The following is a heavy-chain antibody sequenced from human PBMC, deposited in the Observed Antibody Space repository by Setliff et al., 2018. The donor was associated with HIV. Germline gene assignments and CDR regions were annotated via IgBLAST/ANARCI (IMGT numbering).Heavy chain of an antibody. J-gene: IGHJ4*02. D-gene: IGHD3-10*01. Sequence: ASVKVSCKASGYTFTSYGISWVRQAPGQGLEWMGWISAYNGNTNYAQKLQGRVTMTTDTSTSTAYMELRSLRSDDTAVYYCAREKKDFWLTGGYYGSERPDYWGQGTLVTVSS. CDR1: GYTFTSYG. CDR2: ISAYNGNT. V-gene: IGHV1-18*01. CDR3: AREKKDFWLTGGYYGSERPDY.